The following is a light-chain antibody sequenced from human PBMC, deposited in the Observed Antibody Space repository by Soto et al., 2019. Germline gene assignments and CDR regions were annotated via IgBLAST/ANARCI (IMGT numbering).Light chain of an antibody. CDR1: QSISGS. CDR2: EAS. Sequence: DIQMTQSPSTLSASVGDRVTITCRASQSISGSLAWYQQKPGKAPRLLIYEASNLKSGVPSRFSGSGSGTEYNLTISSLQPDDFASYYCQQYNGYWTFGQVTKVEIK. V-gene: IGKV1-5*03. J-gene: IGKJ1*01. CDR3: QQYNGYWT.